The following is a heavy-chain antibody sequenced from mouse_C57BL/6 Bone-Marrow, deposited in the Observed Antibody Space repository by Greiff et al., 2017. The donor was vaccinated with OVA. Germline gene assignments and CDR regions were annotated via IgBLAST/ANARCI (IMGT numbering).Heavy chain of an antibody. D-gene: IGHD2-2*01. Sequence: QVQLQQPGAELVMPGASVKLSCKASGYTFTSYWMHWVKQRPGQGLEWIGEIDPSDSYTNYNQKFKGKSTLTVDKSSSTAYMQLSSLTSEDSAVYYCARGGVTLDYWGQGTTLTASS. CDR1: GYTFTSYW. J-gene: IGHJ2*01. CDR2: IDPSDSYT. CDR3: ARGGVTLDY. V-gene: IGHV1-69*01.